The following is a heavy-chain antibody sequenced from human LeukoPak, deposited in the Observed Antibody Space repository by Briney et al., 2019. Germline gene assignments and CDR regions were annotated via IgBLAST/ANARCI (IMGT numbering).Heavy chain of an antibody. J-gene: IGHJ6*03. CDR3: AKAQQVDYERGDMDV. V-gene: IGHV3-23*01. CDR1: GFTFSSYG. D-gene: IGHD4/OR15-4a*01. Sequence: PGGSLRLSCAASGFTFSSYGMSWVRQAPGKGLEWVSTISGSGGSTHYADSVKGRFTISRDNSKNTLYLQMSTLGAEDTAVYYCAKAQQVDYERGDMDVCVKGTKVADSS. CDR2: ISGSGGST.